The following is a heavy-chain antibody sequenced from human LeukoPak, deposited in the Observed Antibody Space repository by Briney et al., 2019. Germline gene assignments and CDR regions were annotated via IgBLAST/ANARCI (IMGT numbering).Heavy chain of an antibody. D-gene: IGHD1-26*01. CDR2: IIPILGIA. V-gene: IGHV1-69*04. CDR3: ARELLGSYERYYFDY. J-gene: IGHJ4*02. CDR1: GGTFSSYA. Sequence: SVKVSCKASGGTFSSYAISWVRQAPGQGVEWMGRIIPILGIANYAQKFQGRVTITADKSTSTAYMELSSLRSDDTAVYYCARELLGSYERYYFDYWGQGTLVTVSS.